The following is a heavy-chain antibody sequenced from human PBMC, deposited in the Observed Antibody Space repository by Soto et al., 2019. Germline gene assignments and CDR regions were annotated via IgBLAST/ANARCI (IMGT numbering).Heavy chain of an antibody. Sequence: QVQLQQWGARLVKPSETLSLDCAVSGGSLRGYYWAWIRQSPGKGLEWIGESNHSGSADYNPSLKSRVTISIDASKNQFSLRLRSVTAADTAVYFCARKAMVIATTVDAFDIWGQGTVVTVSS. J-gene: IGHJ3*02. CDR1: GGSLRGYY. CDR3: ARKAMVIATTVDAFDI. CDR2: SNHSGSA. D-gene: IGHD2-21*01. V-gene: IGHV4-34*01.